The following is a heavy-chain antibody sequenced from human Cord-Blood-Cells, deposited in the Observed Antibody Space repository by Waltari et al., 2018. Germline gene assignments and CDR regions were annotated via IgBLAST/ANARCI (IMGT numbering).Heavy chain of an antibody. CDR3: ASPATYGGNDY. CDR1: GGSISSSSYY. Sequence: QLQLQESGPGLVKPSETLSLTCTVSGGSISSSSYYWGWIRQPPGKGLEWIGSIYYSGSTYYNPSLKSRVTISVDTSKNQFSLKLSSVTAADTAVYYCASPATYGGNDYWGQGTLVTVSS. J-gene: IGHJ4*02. CDR2: IYYSGST. V-gene: IGHV4-39*07. D-gene: IGHD2-15*01.